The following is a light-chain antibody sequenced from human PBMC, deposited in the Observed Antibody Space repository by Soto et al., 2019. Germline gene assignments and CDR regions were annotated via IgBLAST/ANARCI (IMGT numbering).Light chain of an antibody. CDR1: QDISNY. CDR2: DAS. CDR3: QQYDNFLT. J-gene: IGKJ4*01. V-gene: IGKV1-33*01. Sequence: DIQMTQSPSSLSASVGDRVTITCQASQDISNYLNWYQQKPGKAPKLLIYDASNLETGVPSRFSGSGSGTDFTFTISSLQPEDIATYYCQQYDNFLTLGGGTKVDIK.